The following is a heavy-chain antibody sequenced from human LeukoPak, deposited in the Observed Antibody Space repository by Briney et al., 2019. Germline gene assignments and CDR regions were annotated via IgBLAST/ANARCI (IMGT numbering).Heavy chain of an antibody. CDR2: INTDGSST. CDR1: GFTFKNYW. D-gene: IGHD5-12*01. CDR3: ARPLQRGYSFDY. V-gene: IGHV3-74*01. J-gene: IGHJ4*02. Sequence: GGSLRLSCAASGFTFKNYWMHWVRQTPGKGLVWVSRINTDGSSTTFADSVKGRFTISRDNAKNSLYLQMNSLRDEDTAVYYCARPLQRGYSFDYWGQGTLVSVSS.